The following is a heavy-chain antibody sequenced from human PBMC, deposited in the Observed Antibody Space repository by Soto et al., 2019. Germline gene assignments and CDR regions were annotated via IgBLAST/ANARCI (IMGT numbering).Heavy chain of an antibody. CDR1: GGSISSSSYF. Sequence: PSETLSLTCTVSGGSISSSSYFWGWIRQPPGKGLEWIGSIYYSGGTYYNPSLKSRVTISVDTSKNQFSLKLSSVTAADTAVYYCARVKPYSSSWYFDYWGQGTLVTVSS. CDR2: IYYSGGT. D-gene: IGHD6-13*01. V-gene: IGHV4-39*07. CDR3: ARVKPYSSSWYFDY. J-gene: IGHJ4*02.